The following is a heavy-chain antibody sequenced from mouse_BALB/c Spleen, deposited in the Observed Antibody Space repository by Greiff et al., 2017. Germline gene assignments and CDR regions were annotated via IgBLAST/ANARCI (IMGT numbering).Heavy chain of an antibody. CDR3: AREGGHFDY. Sequence: EVKLVESGGGLVQPGGSLRLSCATSGFTFTDYYMSWVRQPPGKALEWLGFIRNKANGYTTEYSASVKGRFTISRDNSQSILYLQMNTLRAEDSATYYCAREGGHFDYWGQGTTLTVSS. J-gene: IGHJ2*01. V-gene: IGHV7-3*02. CDR1: GFTFTDYY. CDR2: IRNKANGYTT.